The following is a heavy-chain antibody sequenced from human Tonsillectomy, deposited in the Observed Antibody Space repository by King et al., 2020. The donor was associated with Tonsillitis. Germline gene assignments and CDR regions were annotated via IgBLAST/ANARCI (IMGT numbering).Heavy chain of an antibody. V-gene: IGHV4-39*01. CDR1: GGSVSSSHYY. D-gene: IGHD1-26*01. Sequence: QLQESGPGLVKPSETLSLTCTVSGGSVSSSHYYWGWIRQPPGKGLEWIGSISYIGRTYHNPSLKSRCTISVDTSKNQFSLQLSSWTAADTAVYYCARRTDLLSFDFWGQGTLVTVSS. CDR3: ARRTDLLSFDF. CDR2: ISYIGRT. J-gene: IGHJ4*02.